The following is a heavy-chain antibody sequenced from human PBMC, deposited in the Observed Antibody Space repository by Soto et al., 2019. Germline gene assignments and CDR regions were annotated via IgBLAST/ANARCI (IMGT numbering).Heavy chain of an antibody. CDR2: IFYSGST. Sequence: QVQLQESGPGLVKPSQTLSLTCTVSGGSISSGVYYWSWIRQHPGKGLEWIGYIFYSGSTYYNPSLKSRVTISVDTSKNQFSLKVSSVTAADTAVYYCATYGSGTYTPTTFDYWGQGTRVTVSS. CDR1: GGSISSGVYY. CDR3: ATYGSGTYTPTTFDY. V-gene: IGHV4-31*03. J-gene: IGHJ4*02. D-gene: IGHD3-10*01.